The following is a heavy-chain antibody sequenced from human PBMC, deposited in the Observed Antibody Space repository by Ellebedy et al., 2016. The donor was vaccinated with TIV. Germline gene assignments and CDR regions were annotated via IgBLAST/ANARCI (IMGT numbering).Heavy chain of an antibody. CDR3: ARHVPATATSFDY. J-gene: IGHJ4*02. CDR1: GFTFSSYA. CDR2: INDSGTT. D-gene: IGHD2-15*01. Sequence: ESLKISCAASGFTFSSYAMNWVRQPPGKGPEWIGEINDSGTTKYNPSLVSRVTISLDMPKNQFSLKLTSVTAADTAVYYCARHVPATATSFDYWGQGTLVTVSS. V-gene: IGHV4-34*01.